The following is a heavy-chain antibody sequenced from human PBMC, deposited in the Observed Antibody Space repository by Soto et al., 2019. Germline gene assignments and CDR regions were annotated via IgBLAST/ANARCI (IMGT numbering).Heavy chain of an antibody. CDR2: ISGSGGST. D-gene: IGHD6-6*01. V-gene: IGHV3-23*01. Sequence: GGSLRLSCAASGFTFSSYAMSWVRQAPGKGLEWVSAISGSGGSTYYADSVKGRFTISRDNSKNTLYLQMNSLRAEDTAVYYCAKDFRRKAGSSSETDYWGQGPLVTVSS. CDR1: GFTFSSYA. CDR3: AKDFRRKAGSSSETDY. J-gene: IGHJ4*02.